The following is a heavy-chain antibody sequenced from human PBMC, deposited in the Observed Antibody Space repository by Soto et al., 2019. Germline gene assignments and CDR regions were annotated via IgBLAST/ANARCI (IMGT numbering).Heavy chain of an antibody. D-gene: IGHD3-22*01. CDR3: TTDRGYLTFDY. CDR2: IKEDGTAK. J-gene: IGHJ4*02. Sequence: GGSLRLSCAASGFTFSISWMNWVRQAPGKGLEWVANIKEDGTAKYYLDSVKGRFTVSRDNVKNSLYLQMNSLRAEDTAMYYCTTDRGYLTFDYWGPGTLVTVSS. V-gene: IGHV3-7*01. CDR1: GFTFSISW.